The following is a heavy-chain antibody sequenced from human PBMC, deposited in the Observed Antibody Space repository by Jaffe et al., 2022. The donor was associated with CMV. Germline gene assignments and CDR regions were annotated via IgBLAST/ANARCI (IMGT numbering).Heavy chain of an antibody. CDR1: GGSFSGYY. Sequence: QVQLQQWGAGLLKPSETLSLTCAVYGGSFSGYYWSWIRQPPGKGLEWIGEINHSGSTNYNPSLKSRVTISVDTSKNQFSLKLSSVTAADTAVYYCARGGSGYSGYDRGEFDYWGQGTLVTVSS. D-gene: IGHD5-12*01. J-gene: IGHJ4*02. CDR2: INHSGST. V-gene: IGHV4-34*01. CDR3: ARGGSGYSGYDRGEFDY.